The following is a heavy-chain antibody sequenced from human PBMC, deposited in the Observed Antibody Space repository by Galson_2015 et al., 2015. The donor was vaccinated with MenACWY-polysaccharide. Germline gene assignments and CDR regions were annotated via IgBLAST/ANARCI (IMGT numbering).Heavy chain of an antibody. D-gene: IGHD1-1*01. V-gene: IGHV4-30-2*05. CDR3: ARGGRAVHGNSWFDP. J-gene: IGHJ5*02. Sequence: YDNPSLMSRIIISMDMSKNQFSLKLSSVTAADTAVYYCARGGRAVHGNSWFDPWGQGTLVTVSS.